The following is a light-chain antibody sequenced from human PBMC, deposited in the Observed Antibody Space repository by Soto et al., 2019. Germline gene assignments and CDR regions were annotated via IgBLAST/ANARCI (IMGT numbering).Light chain of an antibody. CDR3: QQYDSYPWT. V-gene: IGKV1-5*01. CDR1: QSIGSW. J-gene: IGKJ1*01. Sequence: DIQMTQSPSTLSASVGDRVTITCRASQSIGSWLAWYQQKPGKAPKLLIFDASSLESGVPSRFSGSASGTEFTLTVSSLQPDDFATYYCQQYDSYPWTFGQGTKVDIK. CDR2: DAS.